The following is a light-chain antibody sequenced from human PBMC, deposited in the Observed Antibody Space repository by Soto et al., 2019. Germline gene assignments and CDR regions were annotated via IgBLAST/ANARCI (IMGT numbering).Light chain of an antibody. CDR1: QSASSY. CDR3: QQSYSTPPT. Sequence: DIQMTQSPSSLSASVGDRVTITCRASQSASSYLNWYQQKPGKAPKLLIYAASSLQSGVPSRFSGSGSGTDFTLTISSLQPEDFATYYCQQSYSTPPTFGQGTKV. V-gene: IGKV1-39*01. CDR2: AAS. J-gene: IGKJ1*01.